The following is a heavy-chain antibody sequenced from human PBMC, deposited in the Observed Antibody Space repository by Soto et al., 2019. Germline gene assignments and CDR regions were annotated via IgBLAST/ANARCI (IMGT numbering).Heavy chain of an antibody. CDR2: IIPILGIA. CDR3: ARDVRGDGYKA. J-gene: IGHJ5*02. D-gene: IGHD5-12*01. CDR1: GGTFSSYT. V-gene: IGHV1-69*08. Sequence: QVQLVQSGAEVKKPGSSVKVSCKASGGTFSSYTISWVRQAPGQGLAWMGRIIPILGIANYAQKFQGRVTITADKSTSTAYMELSSMRSEDTAVYYCARDVRGDGYKAWGQGTLVTVSS.